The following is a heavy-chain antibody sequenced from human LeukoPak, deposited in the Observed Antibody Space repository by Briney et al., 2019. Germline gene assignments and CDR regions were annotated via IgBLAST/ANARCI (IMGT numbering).Heavy chain of an antibody. CDR2: IYPGDSDT. J-gene: IGHJ4*02. V-gene: IGHV5-51*01. Sequence: GESLKISCKGSGYSFTSYWIGWVRQMPGKGLEWMGIIYPGDSDTRYSPSFQGQVTISADKSISTAYLQWSSLKASDTAMYYCVRLGQPARWIDVYFDYWGQGTLVTVSS. CDR3: VRLGQPARWIDVYFDY. D-gene: IGHD2-2*03. CDR1: GYSFTSYW.